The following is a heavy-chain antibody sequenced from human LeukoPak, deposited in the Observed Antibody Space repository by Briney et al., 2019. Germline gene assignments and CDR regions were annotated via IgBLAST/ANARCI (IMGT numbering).Heavy chain of an antibody. CDR1: GGSFSGYY. D-gene: IGHD1-14*01. CDR3: ASLKPDYYYYGMDV. Sequence: SETLSLTCAVYGGSFSGYYWSWIRQPPGKGLEWVGEINHSGSTNYNPSLKSRVTISVDTSKNQFSLKLSSVTAADTAVYYCASLKPDYYYYGMDVWGQGTTVTVSS. V-gene: IGHV4-34*01. CDR2: INHSGST. J-gene: IGHJ6*02.